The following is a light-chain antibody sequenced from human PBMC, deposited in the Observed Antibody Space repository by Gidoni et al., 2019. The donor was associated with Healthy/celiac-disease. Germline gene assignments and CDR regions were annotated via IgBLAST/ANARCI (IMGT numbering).Light chain of an antibody. Sequence: EIVLPQSPATLSLSPRERATLPCRASQSVSSDLAWYQQKPGQAPRLLIDDASNRATGIPARFSGSGSGTDFTLTISSLEPEDFAVYYCQQRSNWLTFXGXTKVEIK. J-gene: IGKJ4*01. V-gene: IGKV3-11*01. CDR2: DAS. CDR1: QSVSSD. CDR3: QQRSNWLT.